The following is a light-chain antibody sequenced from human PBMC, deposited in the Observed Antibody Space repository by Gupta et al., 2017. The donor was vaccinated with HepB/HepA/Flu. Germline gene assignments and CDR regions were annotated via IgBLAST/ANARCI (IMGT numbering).Light chain of an antibody. CDR3: QSNDSSRRGLVI. V-gene: IGLV1-40*01. CDR1: SSNIGAGFA. Sequence: QSVLPQPPSVSGAPGQRVTISCTGSSSNIGAGFAVHWYQQFPKTAPKLLIYGNTRRPSGVPDLFSGSKSGTSASLTITGLQTEADAHYYCQSNDSSRRGLVIFGVGTKLTVL. J-gene: IGLJ2*01. CDR2: GNT.